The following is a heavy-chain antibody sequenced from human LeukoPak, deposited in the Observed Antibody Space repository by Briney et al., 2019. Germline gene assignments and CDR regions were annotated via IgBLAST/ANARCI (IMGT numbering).Heavy chain of an antibody. Sequence: GGSLTLSCAASGFTFSTYTIHWVRQAPGNGLEWVADISYGGSNKFFADSVKGRFTISRVNSRNTVYLQMNSLRAEDTAVYYCARGFKAGLFDYWGQGTLVTVSS. V-gene: IGHV3-30*04. J-gene: IGHJ4*02. CDR3: ARGFKAGLFDY. D-gene: IGHD3/OR15-3a*01. CDR2: ISYGGSNK. CDR1: GFTFSTYT.